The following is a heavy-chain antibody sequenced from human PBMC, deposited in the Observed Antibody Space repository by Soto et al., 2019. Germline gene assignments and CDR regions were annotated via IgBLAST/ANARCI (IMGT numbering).Heavy chain of an antibody. J-gene: IGHJ6*03. CDR3: AKGNGDYDYYYYYYMDV. Sequence: GGSLRLSCAASGFTFSSYAMSWVRQAPGKGLEWVSAISGSGGSTYYADSVKGRFTISRDNSKNTLYLQMNSPRAEDTAVYYCAKGNGDYDYYYYYYMDVWGKGTTVTVSS. CDR2: ISGSGGST. V-gene: IGHV3-23*01. D-gene: IGHD4-17*01. CDR1: GFTFSSYA.